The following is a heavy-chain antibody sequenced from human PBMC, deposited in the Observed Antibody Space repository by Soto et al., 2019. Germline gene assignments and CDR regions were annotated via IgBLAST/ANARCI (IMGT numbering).Heavy chain of an antibody. CDR2: INHSGST. V-gene: IGHV4-34*01. D-gene: IGHD3-9*01. CDR3: ARVANYDILTGYYPLYNWFDP. CDR1: GGSFSCYY. J-gene: IGHJ5*02. Sequence: PSETLSLTCAVYGGSFSCYYWSWIRQPPGKGLEWIGEINHSGSTNYNPSLKSRVTISVDTSKNQFSLKLSSVTAADTAVYYCARVANYDILTGYYPLYNWFDPWGQGTLVTVSS.